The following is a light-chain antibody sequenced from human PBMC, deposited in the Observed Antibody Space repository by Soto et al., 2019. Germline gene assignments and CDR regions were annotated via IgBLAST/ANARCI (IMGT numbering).Light chain of an antibody. Sequence: EIVLTQSPGTLSLSPGERATLSCRASQSVISNYLAWYQQKPGQAPRLLIYAASSRATGIPDRFIGSGSGTEFTLSVSRLEPEDFAVYYCHQYGTSTRTFGQGTKVEIK. V-gene: IGKV3-20*01. CDR1: QSVISNY. CDR2: AAS. J-gene: IGKJ1*01. CDR3: HQYGTSTRT.